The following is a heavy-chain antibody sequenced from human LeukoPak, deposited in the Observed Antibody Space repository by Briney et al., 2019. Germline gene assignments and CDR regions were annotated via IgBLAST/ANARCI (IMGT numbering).Heavy chain of an antibody. CDR2: ISGSGGST. CDR1: GFTFSSYA. V-gene: IGHV3-23*01. CDR3: AKDGIKWEPLYWCFDL. J-gene: IGHJ2*01. Sequence: GASLRLSCAASGFTFSSYAMSWVRQAPGKGLEWVSAISGSGGSTYYADSVKGRFTISRDNSKNTLYLQMNSLRAEDTAVYYCAKDGIKWEPLYWCFDLWGRGTLVTVSS. D-gene: IGHD1-26*01.